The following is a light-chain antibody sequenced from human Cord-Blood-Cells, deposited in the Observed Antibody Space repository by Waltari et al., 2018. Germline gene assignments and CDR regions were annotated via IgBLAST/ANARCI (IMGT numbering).Light chain of an antibody. CDR2: EAS. Sequence: SQSVSSYLAWYQQKPGQAPRLLIYEASNRATGIPARFSGSGSGTDFTLTISSLEPEDFAVYYCQQRSNWPPGLTFGGGTKVEIK. J-gene: IGKJ4*01. CDR3: QQRSNWPPGLT. V-gene: IGKV3-11*01. CDR1: QSVSSY.